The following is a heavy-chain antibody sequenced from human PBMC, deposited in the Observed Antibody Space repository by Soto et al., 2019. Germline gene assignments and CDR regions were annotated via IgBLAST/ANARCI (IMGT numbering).Heavy chain of an antibody. CDR3: AKAAQAAAVLDH. J-gene: IGHJ4*02. CDR2: ISFDGKNR. Sequence: QVQLLESGGGVVQPRRSLNVSCTTSGFTFSLYGMHWVRQAPGKGLEWLAVISFDGKNRYYADSVKGRFTISRDNSKTTLFLQMSNLRADDTAVYFCAKAAQAAAVLDHWGQGALVTVAS. CDR1: GFTFSLYG. V-gene: IGHV3-30*18. D-gene: IGHD6-25*01.